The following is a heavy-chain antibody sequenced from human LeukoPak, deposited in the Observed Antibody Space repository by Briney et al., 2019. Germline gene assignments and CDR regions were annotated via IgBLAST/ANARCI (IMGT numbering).Heavy chain of an antibody. Sequence: ASVTVSCTASGYTFTSYGISWVRQAPGQGLEWMGWISAYNGSTNYAQKLQGRVTMTTDTSTSTAYMELRSLRSDDTAVYYCATYNWNDTPFDYWGQGTLVTVSS. J-gene: IGHJ4*02. V-gene: IGHV1-18*01. CDR2: ISAYNGST. D-gene: IGHD1-20*01. CDR1: GYTFTSYG. CDR3: ATYNWNDTPFDY.